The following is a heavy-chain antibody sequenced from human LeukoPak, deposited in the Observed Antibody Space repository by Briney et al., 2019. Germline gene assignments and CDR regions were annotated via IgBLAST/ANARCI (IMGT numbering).Heavy chain of an antibody. CDR2: INPSSGGT. CDR3: TRVATMATPSTDY. V-gene: IGHV1-2*06. D-gene: IGHD4-23*01. J-gene: IGHJ4*02. Sequence: ASVKVSCKASGYTFTGYYIHWVRQAPGQGLEWMGRINPSSGGTVYPQKFQGRVSMTRDTSISTAYMDLSRLTSDDTAVYYCTRVATMATPSTDYWGQGTLVTVSS. CDR1: GYTFTGYY.